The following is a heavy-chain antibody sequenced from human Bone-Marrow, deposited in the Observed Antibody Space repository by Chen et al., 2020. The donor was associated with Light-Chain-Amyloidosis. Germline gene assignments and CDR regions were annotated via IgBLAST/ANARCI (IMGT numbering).Heavy chain of an antibody. CDR2: VNPNNGGI. CDR1: GYTFTGYY. Sequence: QVQLVQSGAELRKPGASVKVSCKASGYTFTGYYIHWVRQAPGQGLEWVGWVNPNNGGINYAQKFQDRVSMTRHTTVSTVYMELSRLTSDDTAVYFCARDMSPSIAVSGPYGMDVWGQGTTVTVSS. D-gene: IGHD6-19*01. CDR3: ARDMSPSIAVSGPYGMDV. V-gene: IGHV1-2*02. J-gene: IGHJ6*02.